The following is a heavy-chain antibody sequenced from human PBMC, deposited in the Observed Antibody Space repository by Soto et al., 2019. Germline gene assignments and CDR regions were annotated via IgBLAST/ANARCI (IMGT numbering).Heavy chain of an antibody. Sequence: EVQLVESGGDLIQPGGSLRLSCAASGFTVSSNDMSWVRQAPGKGLEWVSLIYSSGSTHYADSVKGRFTISRDNSKNTVHLQMNTLRAEDTAVYYCARRPLNSNGAYWGQEPWSPSPQ. J-gene: IGHJ4*01. V-gene: IGHV3-53*01. CDR3: ARRPLNSNGAY. CDR2: IYSSGST. D-gene: IGHD3-22*01. CDR1: GFTVSSND.